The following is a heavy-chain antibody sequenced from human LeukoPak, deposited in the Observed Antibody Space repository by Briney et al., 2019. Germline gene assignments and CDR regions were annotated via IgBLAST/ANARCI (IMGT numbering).Heavy chain of an antibody. Sequence: SETLSLTCSVSGGSINSGGLYWSWIRQHPDKGLEWLGHIYYSTTTYYNPSLKSRVSISLDTSKNQFSLRLSSVTAADTAVYYCARAVVSIFAPGLWGYMDVWGKGTTVTVSS. V-gene: IGHV4-31*03. CDR2: IYYSTTT. J-gene: IGHJ6*03. CDR3: ARAVVSIFAPGLWGYMDV. CDR1: GGSINSGGLY. D-gene: IGHD3-3*01.